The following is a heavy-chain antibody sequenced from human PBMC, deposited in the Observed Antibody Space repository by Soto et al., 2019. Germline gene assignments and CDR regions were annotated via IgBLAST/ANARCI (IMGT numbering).Heavy chain of an antibody. CDR2: ISGSGGAT. J-gene: IGHJ5*02. Sequence: LRLSCTASGFTFISYAMTWVRQAPGKGLEWVSSISGSGGATYYADSVEGRFTISRDDSKNTLFLQMNSLRAEDTALYYCAKAGRPFYDLWSENRFDPWGQGTLVTVSS. V-gene: IGHV3-23*01. CDR3: AKAGRPFYDLWSENRFDP. D-gene: IGHD3-3*01. CDR1: GFTFISYA.